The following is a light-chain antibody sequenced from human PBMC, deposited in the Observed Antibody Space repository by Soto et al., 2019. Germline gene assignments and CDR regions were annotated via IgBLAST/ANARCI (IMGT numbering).Light chain of an antibody. V-gene: IGLV2-14*01. J-gene: IGLJ1*01. CDR1: SSDVGGYNY. CDR2: EVS. Sequence: QSVLTQPASVSGSPGQSITISCTGTSSDVGGYNYVSWYQQHPGKAPKLMISEVSNRPSGVSNRFSGSKSGNTASLTISGLQAEDEADYYCSSYTSSGTFVFGTGTKLTVL. CDR3: SSYTSSGTFV.